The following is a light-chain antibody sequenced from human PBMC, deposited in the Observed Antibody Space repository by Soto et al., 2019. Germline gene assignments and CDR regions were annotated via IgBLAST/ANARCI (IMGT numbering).Light chain of an antibody. CDR1: QSVSSS. CDR2: DAS. J-gene: IGKJ2*01. V-gene: IGKV3-11*01. CDR3: QQSSNWPPYT. Sequence: EIVLTQSPATLSLSPGERATLSCRASQSVSSSLAWYQQKPGQAPRLLIYDASSRATGIPARFSGSGSGTDYTLTISSLETEDFAVYYCQQSSNWPPYTFGQGTKLEI.